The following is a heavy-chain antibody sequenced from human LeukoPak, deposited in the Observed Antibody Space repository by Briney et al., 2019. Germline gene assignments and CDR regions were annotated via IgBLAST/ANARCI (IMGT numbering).Heavy chain of an antibody. CDR3: ARFHSGPSGWYVLWYFDL. Sequence: SETLSLTCTVSGGPVSSYYWSWIRQPPGKGLEWIGYIYNSENTKYNSSLMSRVTMSVDTSKNQVSLKLSSVTAADTAVYYCARFHSGPSGWYVLWYFDLWGRGTLVTVSS. D-gene: IGHD6-19*01. V-gene: IGHV4-4*09. CDR2: IYNSENT. CDR1: GGPVSSYY. J-gene: IGHJ2*01.